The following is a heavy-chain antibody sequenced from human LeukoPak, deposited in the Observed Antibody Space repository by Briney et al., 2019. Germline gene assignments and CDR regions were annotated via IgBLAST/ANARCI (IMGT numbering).Heavy chain of an antibody. CDR3: ARDRGSSGWYDY. V-gene: IGHV4-4*07. CDR1: GGSVGSYY. D-gene: IGHD6-19*01. J-gene: IGHJ4*02. Sequence: SETLSLTCTVSGGSVGSYYWSWIRQPAGKGLEWIGRIYTSGGTVYNPSLKSRVNMSVDTSKNQFSLKLSSVTAADTAVYYCARDRGSSGWYDYWGQGTLVTVSS. CDR2: IYTSGGT.